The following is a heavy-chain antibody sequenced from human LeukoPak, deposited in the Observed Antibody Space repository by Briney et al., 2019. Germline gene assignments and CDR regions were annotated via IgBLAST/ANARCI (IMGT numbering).Heavy chain of an antibody. D-gene: IGHD6-19*01. Sequence: SQTLSLTCGISGDNVSSNRAVWNWIRQSPSRGLEWLGRTYYRSKWNNDYAASVKSRISINPDTSKNQFSLQLNSVTPEDTAVYYCATENSGLREWGQGTLVTVSS. J-gene: IGHJ4*02. CDR1: GDNVSSNRAV. CDR2: TYYRSKWNN. CDR3: ATENSGLRE. V-gene: IGHV6-1*01.